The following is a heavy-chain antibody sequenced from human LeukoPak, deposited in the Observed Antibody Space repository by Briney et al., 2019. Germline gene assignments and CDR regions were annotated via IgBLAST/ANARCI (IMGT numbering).Heavy chain of an antibody. V-gene: IGHV3-23*01. CDR2: VSGSGGTT. D-gene: IGHD3-9*01. CDR3: TKDHISCVGAGCLLHED. CDR1: GFSFNRFA. J-gene: IGHJ4*02. Sequence: SGGSLRLSCVASGFSFNRFAMSWVRHAPGKGLEWVSSVSGSGGTTWHAESVKGRFTISKDNSKSTMFLQLNSLRAEDTAVYYCTKDHISCVGAGCLLHEDWGQGTLVTVSS.